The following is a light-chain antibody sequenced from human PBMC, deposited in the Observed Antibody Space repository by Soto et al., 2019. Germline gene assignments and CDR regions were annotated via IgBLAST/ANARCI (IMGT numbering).Light chain of an antibody. CDR2: GAS. Sequence: DIQMTQSPSSLSASVGDRVTITCQASQDIRHYLNWYQQKPGKAPKILIYGASNLATGVPSRFSGSGSGTAFTFTISSLQPEDIGTYYCQQHDKLPECTFGPGPKVHIK. CDR1: QDIRHY. J-gene: IGKJ3*01. V-gene: IGKV1-33*01. CDR3: QQHDKLPECT.